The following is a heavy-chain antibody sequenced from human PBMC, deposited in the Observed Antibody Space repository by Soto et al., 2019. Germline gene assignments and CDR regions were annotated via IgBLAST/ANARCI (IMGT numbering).Heavy chain of an antibody. CDR2: IDPVDSYT. D-gene: IGHD6-13*01. V-gene: IGHV5-10-1*01. J-gene: IGHJ5*02. Sequence: ESLKISCKGSGYSFTNYWISWVRRMPGKGLEWMANIDPVDSYTIYSPSFQGHVTFSVDTSISTAYLQWSSLKASDTAMYYCARIESIARNWFDPWGQGTLVTVSS. CDR3: ARIESIARNWFDP. CDR1: GYSFTNYW.